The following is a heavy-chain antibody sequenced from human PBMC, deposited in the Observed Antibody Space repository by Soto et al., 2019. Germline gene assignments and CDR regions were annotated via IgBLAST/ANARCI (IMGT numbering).Heavy chain of an antibody. J-gene: IGHJ5*02. V-gene: IGHV4-59*01. CDR3: ARGGGVVVPAASFDP. CDR1: GGSISSYY. D-gene: IGHD2-2*01. CDR2: IYYSGST. Sequence: SETLALTCTVSGGSISSYYWSWIGQPPGKGLEWIGYIYYSGSTNYNPSLKSRVTISVDTSKNQFSLKLSSVTAADTAVYYCARGGGVVVPAASFDPWGQGTLVTVSS.